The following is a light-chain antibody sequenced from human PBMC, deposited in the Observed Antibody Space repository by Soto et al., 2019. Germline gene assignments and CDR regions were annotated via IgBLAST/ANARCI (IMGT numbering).Light chain of an antibody. J-gene: IGKJ4*01. V-gene: IGKV3-11*01. CDR2: DAS. CDR3: QQRSNWPPLT. Sequence: EIVLTQSPATLSLSPGERATLSCRASQSISNYLVWYQQKPGQAPRLLIYDASNRATGIPARFSGSGSGTDFTLTISSLEPEDFAIYYCQQRSNWPPLTFGARTKVEIK. CDR1: QSISNY.